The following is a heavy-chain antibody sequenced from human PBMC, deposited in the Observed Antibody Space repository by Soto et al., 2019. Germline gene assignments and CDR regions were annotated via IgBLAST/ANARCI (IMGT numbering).Heavy chain of an antibody. J-gene: IGHJ4*01. V-gene: IGHV2-5*02. CDR3: ARSEYSVFDF. CDR2: IYWDDDK. D-gene: IGHD2-15*01. CDR1: GFSLSTSKLG. Sequence: SGPTLVNPTQTLTLTCTFSGFSLSTSKLGVGWIRQPPGKALEWRELIYWDDDKRYSPFLKSRLTITKDTSKNQVVLRMTNMDPLDTATYYCARSEYSVFDFWGQGTLVTVSS.